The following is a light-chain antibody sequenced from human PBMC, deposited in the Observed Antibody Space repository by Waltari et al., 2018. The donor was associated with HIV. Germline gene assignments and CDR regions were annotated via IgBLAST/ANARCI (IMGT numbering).Light chain of an antibody. CDR3: QQYNSYPYT. CDR1: QSISSW. CDR2: KAS. Sequence: DIQMTQPPSTLSASVGDRVTSTCRASQSISSWLAWYQQKPGRAPKLLIYKASNLEGGVPSRFRGSGSGTEFTLTISSLQPDDFATYFCQQYNSYPYTFGQGTKLEI. V-gene: IGKV1-5*03. J-gene: IGKJ2*01.